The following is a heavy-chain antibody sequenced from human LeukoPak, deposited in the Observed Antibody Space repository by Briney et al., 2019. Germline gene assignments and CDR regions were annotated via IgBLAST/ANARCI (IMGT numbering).Heavy chain of an antibody. CDR1: GVSISSDSYY. J-gene: IGHJ4*02. D-gene: IGHD6-19*01. CDR3: ARGYSSGWYSPTSFDY. V-gene: IGHV4-61*02. CDR2: FYTSGTT. Sequence: PSETLSLTCTVSGVSISSDSYYWSWIRQPAGKGLEWIGRFYTSGTTNYNPSLKSRVTISVDTSKNQFSLKLSSVTAADTAVYYCARGYSSGWYSPTSFDYWGQGTLVTVSS.